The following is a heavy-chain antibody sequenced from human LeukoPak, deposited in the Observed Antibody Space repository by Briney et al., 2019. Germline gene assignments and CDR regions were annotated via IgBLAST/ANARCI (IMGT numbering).Heavy chain of an antibody. D-gene: IGHD3-9*01. CDR2: ISGSGGST. J-gene: IGHJ4*02. CDR3: AREFPLGILTGYSGVFAY. Sequence: GGSLRLACAASGFTFSSDAMSWVRQAPGKGLEWVSAISGSGGSTYYADSVKGRFTISRDNPKNTLYLQMNSLRTEDTAVYYCAREFPLGILTGYSGVFAYWGQATLVTAPS. V-gene: IGHV3-23*01. CDR1: GFTFSSDA.